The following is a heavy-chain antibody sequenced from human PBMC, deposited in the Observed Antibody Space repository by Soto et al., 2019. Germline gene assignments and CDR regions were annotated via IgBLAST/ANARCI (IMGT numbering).Heavy chain of an antibody. Sequence: PSETLSLTCAFSVGSISSSNWWSWVRQPPGKGLEWIGEIYHSGSTNYNPSLKSRVTISVDKSKNQFSLKLSSVTAADTAVYYCARDLCVTTDGWWFEPWGQGTLVIVSS. CDR1: VGSISSSNW. J-gene: IGHJ5*02. CDR3: ARDLCVTTDGWWFEP. V-gene: IGHV4-4*02. CDR2: IYHSGST. D-gene: IGHD3-3*01.